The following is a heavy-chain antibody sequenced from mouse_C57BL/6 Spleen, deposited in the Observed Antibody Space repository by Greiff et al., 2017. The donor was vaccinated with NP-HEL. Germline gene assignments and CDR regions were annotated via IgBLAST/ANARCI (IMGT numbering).Heavy chain of an antibody. D-gene: IGHD1-1*01. CDR2: ISSGSSTI. V-gene: IGHV5-17*01. CDR3: ARSLGGTAY. J-gene: IGHJ3*01. Sequence: EVKVVESGGGLVKPGGSLKLSCAASGFTFSDYGMHWVRQAPEKGLEWVAYISSGSSTIYYADTVKGRFTISRDNAKNTLFLQMTSLRSEDTAMYYCARSLGGTAYWVQGTLVTVSA. CDR1: GFTFSDYG.